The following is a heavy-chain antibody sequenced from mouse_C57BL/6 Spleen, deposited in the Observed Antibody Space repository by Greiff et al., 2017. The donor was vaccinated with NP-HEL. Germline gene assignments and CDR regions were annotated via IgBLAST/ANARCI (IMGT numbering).Heavy chain of an antibody. D-gene: IGHD2-12*01. CDR1: GFTFSSYA. CDR3: ARLRRSSYFDY. Sequence: EVKLVESGGGLVKPGGSLKLSCAASGFTFSSYAMSWVRQTPEKRLEWVATISDGGSYTYYPDNVKGRFTSSRDNAKNNLYLQMSHLKSEDTAMYYCARLRRSSYFDYWGQGTTLTVSS. J-gene: IGHJ2*01. CDR2: ISDGGSYT. V-gene: IGHV5-4*03.